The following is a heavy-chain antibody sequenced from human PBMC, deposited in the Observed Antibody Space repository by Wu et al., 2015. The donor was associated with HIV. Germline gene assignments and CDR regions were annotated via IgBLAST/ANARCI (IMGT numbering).Heavy chain of an antibody. J-gene: IGHJ3*02. V-gene: IGHV1-69*13. Sequence: QVQLVQSGAEVKKPGSSVKVSCKASGGTFSSYAISWVRQAPGQGLEWMGRIIPIFGTANYAQKFQGRVTITADESTSTAYMELSSLRSEDTAVYYCARPTTSPDHNSGYDPGDAFDIWGQGTMVTVSS. CDR1: GGTFSSYA. CDR3: ARPTTSPDHNSGYDPGDAFDI. CDR2: IIPIFGTA. D-gene: IGHD5-12*01.